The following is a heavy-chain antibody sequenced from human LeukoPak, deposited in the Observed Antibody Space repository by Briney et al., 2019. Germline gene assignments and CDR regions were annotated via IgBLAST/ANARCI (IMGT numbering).Heavy chain of an antibody. J-gene: IGHJ1*01. V-gene: IGHV3-74*01. D-gene: IGHD3-10*01. Sequence: GGSLRLSRAASWFTFSEGWKHRVRPTPGEGVVWVSRINNDGSTTRYADSVKGRFTISRDNAKNTLYLQMNSLRAEDTAAYYCARVSGPGMNEYFHLWGQGTLVTVSS. CDR2: INNDGSTT. CDR3: ARVSGPGMNEYFHL. CDR1: WFTFSEGW.